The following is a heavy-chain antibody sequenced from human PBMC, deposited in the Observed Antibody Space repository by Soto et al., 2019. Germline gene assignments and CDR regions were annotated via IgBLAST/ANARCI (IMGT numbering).Heavy chain of an antibody. D-gene: IGHD3-9*01. CDR3: ARDIPDYDILTGYYPGDAFDI. V-gene: IGHV1-18*01. CDR1: GYTFTSYG. Sequence: QVQLVQSGAEVKKPGASVKVSCKASGYTFTSYGISWVRQAPGQGLEWMGWISAYNGNTNYAQKLQGRVTMTTDTSTSTAYMELSSLRSDDTAVYYCARDIPDYDILTGYYPGDAFDIWGQGTMVTVSS. J-gene: IGHJ3*02. CDR2: ISAYNGNT.